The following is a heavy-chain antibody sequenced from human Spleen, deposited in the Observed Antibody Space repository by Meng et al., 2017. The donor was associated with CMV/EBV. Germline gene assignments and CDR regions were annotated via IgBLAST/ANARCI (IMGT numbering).Heavy chain of an antibody. Sequence: GGSLRLSCTVSGYSISSGYYWGWIRQPPGKGLEWVGRIKNKLDGGTTDYAAPVKGRFTISRDDSKNTVYLQMNSLKTEDTALYYCTTGRIGTGGLDFWGQGTLVTVSS. D-gene: IGHD7-27*01. CDR1: GYSISSGYY. J-gene: IGHJ4*02. CDR3: TTGRIGTGGLDF. CDR2: IKNKLDGGTT. V-gene: IGHV3-15*01.